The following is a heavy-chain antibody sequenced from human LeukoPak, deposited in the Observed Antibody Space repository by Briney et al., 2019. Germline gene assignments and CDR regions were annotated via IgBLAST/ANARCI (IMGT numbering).Heavy chain of an antibody. D-gene: IGHD1-7*01. CDR2: INWNGGST. CDR1: GFTFDDYG. V-gene: IGHV3-20*04. CDR3: ARVVWNYVYSYYMDV. Sequence: GGSLRLSCAASGFTFDDYGMSWVRQAPGKGLEWVSGINWNGGSTGYADSVKGRFTISRDNAKNSLYLQMNSLRAEDTAVYYCARVVWNYVYSYYMDVWGKGTTVTVSS. J-gene: IGHJ6*03.